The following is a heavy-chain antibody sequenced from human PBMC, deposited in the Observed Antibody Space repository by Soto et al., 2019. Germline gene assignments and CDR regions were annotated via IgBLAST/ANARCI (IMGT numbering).Heavy chain of an antibody. V-gene: IGHV4-31*03. Sequence: ASETLSLTCSVSGGSISTVGHYWTWIRQPPGKGLEWIGSIYHTGSTYYSKSLRSRLTMSVDTSKSQFSLRLSSVTAADTAVYYCARATGTLRSRNCDYWGQGSLVTVSS. CDR2: IYHTGST. CDR1: GGSISTVGHY. J-gene: IGHJ4*02. D-gene: IGHD1-1*01. CDR3: ARATGTLRSRNCDY.